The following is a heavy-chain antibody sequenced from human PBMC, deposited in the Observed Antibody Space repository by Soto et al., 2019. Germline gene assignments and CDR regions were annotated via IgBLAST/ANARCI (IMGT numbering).Heavy chain of an antibody. J-gene: IGHJ3*02. CDR2: ISAYNGNT. CDR1: GYTFTSYG. CDR3: ARAGSPVIFIAFDI. Sequence: ASVKVSCKASGYTFTSYGISWVGQAPGQGLEWMGWISAYNGNTNYAQKLQGRVTMTTDTSTSTAYMELRSLRSDDTAVYYCARAGSPVIFIAFDIWGQGTMVTVSS. D-gene: IGHD2-21*01. V-gene: IGHV1-18*01.